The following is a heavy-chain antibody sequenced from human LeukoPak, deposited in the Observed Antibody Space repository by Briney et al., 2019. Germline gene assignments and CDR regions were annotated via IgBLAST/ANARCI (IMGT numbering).Heavy chain of an antibody. CDR3: ARDCYHYYGSGHVDWFDP. Sequence: SETLSLTCSVSGGSISSYYWSWIRQPVGKGLEWIGRIYTSGSTNYNPSLKSRVTMSVDTSKNQFSLKLSSVTAADTAVYYCARDCYHYYGSGHVDWFDPWGQGTLVTVSS. CDR2: IYTSGST. J-gene: IGHJ5*02. CDR1: GGSISSYY. D-gene: IGHD3-10*01. V-gene: IGHV4-4*07.